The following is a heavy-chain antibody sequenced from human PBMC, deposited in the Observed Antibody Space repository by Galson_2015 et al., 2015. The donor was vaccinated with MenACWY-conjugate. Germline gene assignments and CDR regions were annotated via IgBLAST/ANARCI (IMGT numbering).Heavy chain of an antibody. V-gene: IGHV3-23*01. CDR3: AKGVYMDV. D-gene: IGHD2-8*01. J-gene: IGHJ6*03. CDR1: GFTFRKYA. Sequence: SLRLSCAASGFTFRKYAMSWVRQAPGTGLEWVAIISDSGAATHYIDSVKGRFTISRDNSKNTLYLQMSRLRAEDTALYYCAKGVYMDVWGKGTTVSVSS. CDR2: ISDSGAAT.